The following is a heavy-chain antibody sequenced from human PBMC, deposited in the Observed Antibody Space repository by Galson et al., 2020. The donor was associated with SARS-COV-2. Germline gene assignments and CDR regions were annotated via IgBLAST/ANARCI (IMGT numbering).Heavy chain of an antibody. CDR2: IWYDGSNK. V-gene: IGHV3-33*01. D-gene: IGHD3-22*01. J-gene: IGHJ4*02. CDR1: GFTFSSYG. CDR3: ARTLYYYDSSGYSAGTPVDY. Sequence: GGYLRLSCAASGFTFSSYGMHWVRQAPGKGLEWVAVIWYDGSNKYYADSVKGRFTISRDNSKNTLYLQMNSLRAEDTAVYYCARTLYYYDSSGYSAGTPVDYWGQGTLVTVSS.